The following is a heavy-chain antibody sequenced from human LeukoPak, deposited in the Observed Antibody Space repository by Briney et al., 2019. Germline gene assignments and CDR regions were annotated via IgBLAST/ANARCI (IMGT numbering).Heavy chain of an antibody. CDR2: ISAYNGNT. V-gene: IGHV1-18*01. CDR3: ARARRYNWFDP. Sequence: ASVKVSCKASGYTFTSYGISWVRQAPGQGLEWMGWISAYNGNTNYAQKLQGRVTMTTGTSTSTAYMELRSLRSDDTAVYYRARARRYNWFDPWGQGTLVTVSS. CDR1: GYTFTSYG. J-gene: IGHJ5*02.